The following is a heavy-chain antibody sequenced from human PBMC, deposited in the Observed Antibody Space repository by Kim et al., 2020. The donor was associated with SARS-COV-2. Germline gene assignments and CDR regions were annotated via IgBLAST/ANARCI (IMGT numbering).Heavy chain of an antibody. V-gene: IGHV3-9*01. CDR3: AKYRDLLGYGFWSWIGY. CDR2: ISWNSGSI. D-gene: IGHD3-3*01. Sequence: GGSLRLSCAASGFTFDDYAMHWVRQAPGKGLEWVSGISWNSGSIGYADSVKGRFTISRDNAKNSLYLQMNSLRAEDTALYYCAKYRDLLGYGFWSWIGY. CDR1: GFTFDDYA. J-gene: IGHJ4*03.